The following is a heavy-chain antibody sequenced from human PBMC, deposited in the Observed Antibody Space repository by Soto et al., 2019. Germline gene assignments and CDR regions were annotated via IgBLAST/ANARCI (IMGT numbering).Heavy chain of an antibody. D-gene: IGHD2-8*02. CDR1: GYTFTSYY. CDR2: INPSDGNT. CDR3: ARVSGYCTATRCSPFDY. J-gene: IGHJ4*02. V-gene: IGHV1-46*01. Sequence: QVQLAQSGAEVKRPGASLRVSCTASGYTFTSYYLHWVRQAPGQGLAWMGIINPSDGNTIYAQKFQGRVTMTRDTSTSAVYMELSRLGSEDTAVYYCARVSGYCTATRCSPFDYWGQGTLVTVSS.